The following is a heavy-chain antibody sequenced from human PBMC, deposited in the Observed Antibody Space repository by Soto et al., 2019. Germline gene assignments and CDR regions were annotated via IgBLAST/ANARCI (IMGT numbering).Heavy chain of an antibody. Sequence: ATLRLSCAASGFTFSSNYMSWVRQAPGKGLEWVSVIYSGGSTYYADSVKGRFTISRGNSKNTLYLQMNSLRAEDTAVYYCARMRAYYYDSSGHPGAFDIWGQGTMVTVSS. J-gene: IGHJ3*02. CDR2: IYSGGST. CDR3: ARMRAYYYDSSGHPGAFDI. D-gene: IGHD3-22*01. CDR1: GFTFSSNY. V-gene: IGHV3-53*01.